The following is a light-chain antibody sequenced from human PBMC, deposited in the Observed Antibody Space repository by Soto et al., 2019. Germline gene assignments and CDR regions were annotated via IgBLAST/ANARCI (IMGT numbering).Light chain of an antibody. CDR2: GVF. V-gene: IGKV3-20*01. Sequence: ETVLTQSPGTVSLYPGERATLSCTTSQSVRSNYLAWYQQKPGQAPRLVVYGVFNRATGIPDRFSGSGSGTDFTLTISGLEPEDSAVYYCQQYNNWPPITFGQGTRLEIK. CDR1: QSVRSNY. J-gene: IGKJ5*01. CDR3: QQYNNWPPIT.